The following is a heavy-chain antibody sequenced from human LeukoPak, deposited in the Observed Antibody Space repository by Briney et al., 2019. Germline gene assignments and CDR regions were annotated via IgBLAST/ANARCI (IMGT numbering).Heavy chain of an antibody. Sequence: GGSLRLSCAASGFTLSSYEMNWVRQAPGKGLEGASYISSSGSTIYYADSVKGRFTISRDNAKNSLYLQMNSLRAEDTAVYYCARDTMVRDLYGMDVRSQGTTVTVSS. CDR3: ARDTMVRDLYGMDV. CDR1: GFTLSSYE. D-gene: IGHD3-10*01. V-gene: IGHV3-48*03. CDR2: ISSSGSTI. J-gene: IGHJ6*02.